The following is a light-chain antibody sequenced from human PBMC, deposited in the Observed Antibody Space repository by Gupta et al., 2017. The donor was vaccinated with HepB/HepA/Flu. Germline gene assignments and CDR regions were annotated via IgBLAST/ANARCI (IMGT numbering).Light chain of an antibody. J-gene: IGLJ2*01. CDR2: GKN. Sequence: SSALTQDPAVSVALGQTVRPTCQGDSLRSYDASWYQQKPGQAPVLVIYGKNNRPSGIPDRFSGSSSGNTASLTITGAQAEDEADYYCNSWDSSGNHVVFGGGTKLTVL. V-gene: IGLV3-19*01. CDR1: SLRSYD. CDR3: NSWDSSGNHVV.